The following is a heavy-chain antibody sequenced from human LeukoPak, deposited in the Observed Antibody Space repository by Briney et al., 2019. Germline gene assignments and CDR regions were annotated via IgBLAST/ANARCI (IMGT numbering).Heavy chain of an antibody. Sequence: PSETLSLTCAVYGGSFSGYYWSWIRQPPGKGLEWIGEINRSGSTNYNPSLKSRVTISVDTSKNQFSLKLSSVTAADTAVYYCARSLLIAVAGTVYYYYGTDVWGQGTTVTVSS. CDR3: ARSLLIAVAGTVYYYYGTDV. D-gene: IGHD6-19*01. J-gene: IGHJ6*02. CDR1: GGSFSGYY. V-gene: IGHV4-34*01. CDR2: INRSGST.